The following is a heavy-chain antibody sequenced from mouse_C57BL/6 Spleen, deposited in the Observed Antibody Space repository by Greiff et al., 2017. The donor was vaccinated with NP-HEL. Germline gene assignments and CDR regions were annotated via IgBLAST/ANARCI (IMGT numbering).Heavy chain of an antibody. J-gene: IGHJ3*01. Sequence: QVQLQQSGTELVKPGASVKLSCKASGYTFTSYWMHWVKQRPGQGLEWIGNINPSNGGTNYNEKFKSKATLTVDKSSSTAYMQLSSLTSEDSAVYYCARGIGYGSPFAYWGQGTLVTVSA. CDR2: INPSNGGT. CDR3: ARGIGYGSPFAY. CDR1: GYTFTSYW. D-gene: IGHD1-1*01. V-gene: IGHV1-53*01.